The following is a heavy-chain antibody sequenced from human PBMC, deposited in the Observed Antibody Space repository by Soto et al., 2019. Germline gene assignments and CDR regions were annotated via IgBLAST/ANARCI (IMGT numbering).Heavy chain of an antibody. CDR1: GFTFSAYA. D-gene: IGHD2-8*01. V-gene: IGHV3-23*01. J-gene: IGHJ3*02. Sequence: EVQLLESGGGVVQPGGSLRLSCAASGFTFSAYAMSWVRQAPGKGLQWVSGVGGSDTDKHYADSVRGRLTVSRDNFKNSLYLQMNSLRADDTAVYYCAKDATAVNGVWDPFDMWGQGTEVSVSS. CDR3: AKDATAVNGVWDPFDM. CDR2: VGGSDTDK.